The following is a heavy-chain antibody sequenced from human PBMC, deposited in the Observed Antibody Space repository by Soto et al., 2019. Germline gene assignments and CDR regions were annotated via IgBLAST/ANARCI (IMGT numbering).Heavy chain of an antibody. CDR3: ARDQSDYYGSGSYSRWFDP. CDR2: IYSGGST. Sequence: GESLKISCAASGFTVSSNYMSWVRQAPGKGLEWVSVIYSGGSTYYADSVKGRFTISRDNSKNTLYLQMNSLRAEDTAVYYCARDQSDYYGSGSYSRWFDPWGQGTLVTVSS. D-gene: IGHD3-10*01. V-gene: IGHV3-66*01. CDR1: GFTVSSNY. J-gene: IGHJ5*02.